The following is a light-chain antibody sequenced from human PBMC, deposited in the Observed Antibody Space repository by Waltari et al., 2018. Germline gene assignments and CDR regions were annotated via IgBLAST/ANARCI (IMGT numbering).Light chain of an antibody. V-gene: IGLV1-47*01. CDR1: PSNIGNNY. J-gene: IGLJ3*02. CDR2: RSN. CDR3: GTWDASLSAWV. Sequence: QSVLTQPPSASGTPGQRVTISCSGSPSNIGNNYVYWYQQVPGTAPKLLIYRSNQRPAGVPDRFSGSKSGTAASLAISGLRFEDEADYYCGTWDASLSAWVFGGGTKLTVL.